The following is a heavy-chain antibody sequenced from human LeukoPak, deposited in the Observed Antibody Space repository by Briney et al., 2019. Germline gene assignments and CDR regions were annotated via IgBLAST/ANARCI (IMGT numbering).Heavy chain of an antibody. CDR2: INWNGGST. J-gene: IGHJ4*02. V-gene: IGHV3-20*04. D-gene: IGHD3-22*01. CDR1: GFTFDDYD. CDR3: ARGSSGYYDEHDC. Sequence: GGSLRLSCAASGFTFDDYDMSWVRQAPGKGLKWVSGINWNGGSTGYADSVKGRFTISRDNAKNSLYLQVNSLRAEDTALYYCARGSSGYYDEHDCWGQGTLVTVSS.